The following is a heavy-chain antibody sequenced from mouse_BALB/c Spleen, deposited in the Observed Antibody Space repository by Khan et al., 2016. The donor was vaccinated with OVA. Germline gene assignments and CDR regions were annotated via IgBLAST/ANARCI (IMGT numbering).Heavy chain of an antibody. CDR1: GYTFTSYW. V-gene: IGHV1-7*01. CDR2: INPSTGYT. D-gene: IGHD1-1*01. CDR3: YYGSY. Sequence: VQLQQAGAELAKPGASVKMSCKATGYTFTSYWMHWVKQRPGQGLEWIGYINPSTGYTEYNQKFKDKATLTADKSSSTAYMQLSSLTSEDSAVYYCYYGSYWGQGTTLTVSS. J-gene: IGHJ2*01.